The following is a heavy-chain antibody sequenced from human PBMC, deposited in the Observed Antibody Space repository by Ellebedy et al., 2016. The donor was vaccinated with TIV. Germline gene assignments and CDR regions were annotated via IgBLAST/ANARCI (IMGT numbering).Heavy chain of an antibody. CDR3: VHIVVVTATGY. Sequence: PGGSLRLSCAAPEFTFSGSAMHWVRQASGKGLEWVGRIRSKANNYATAYAASVKGRFTISRDDSKNTAYLQMNSLKTEDTAGYYCVHIVVVTATGYWGQGTLVTVSS. CDR2: IRSKANNYAT. D-gene: IGHD2-21*02. V-gene: IGHV3-73*01. J-gene: IGHJ4*02. CDR1: EFTFSGSA.